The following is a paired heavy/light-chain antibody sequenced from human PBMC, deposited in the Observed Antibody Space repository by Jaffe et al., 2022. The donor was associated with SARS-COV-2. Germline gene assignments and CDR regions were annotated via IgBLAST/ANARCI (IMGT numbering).Light chain of an antibody. CDR3: QQSYTTPPT. CDR2: TAS. Sequence: DIQMTQSPSSLSASVGDRVTISCRASQSINSYLSWYQQNPGKAPKLLIYTASSLQSGVPSRFSGSGFGTEFTLTISSLQPEDFATYFCQQSYTTPPTFGQGTKLEIK. J-gene: IGKJ2*01. V-gene: IGKV1-39*01. CDR1: QSINSY.
Heavy chain of an antibody. V-gene: IGHV3-15*01. J-gene: IGHJ4*02. CDR2: IKGRIDGGTT. Sequence: EVQLVESGGGLVTPGGSIRLSCVVSGITFSNAWMSWVRQAPGKGLEWVGRIKGRIDGGTTDYGAPVNGRFTISRDDSKSTLFLQMNSLKTEDTAVYYCRTDLGDSSVYYYNLGWLGAIESWGQGTLVTVSS. CDR1: GITFSNAW. D-gene: IGHD3-22*01. CDR3: RTDLGDSSVYYYNLGWLGAIES.